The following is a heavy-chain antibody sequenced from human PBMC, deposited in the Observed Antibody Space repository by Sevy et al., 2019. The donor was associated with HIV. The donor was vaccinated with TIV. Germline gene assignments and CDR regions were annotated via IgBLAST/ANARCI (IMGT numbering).Heavy chain of an antibody. CDR1: GIIFTTSG. CDR2: ISCDGRNK. V-gene: IGHV3-30*18. D-gene: IGHD3-9*01. CDR3: AKDFTGYNGMDV. J-gene: IGHJ6*02. Sequence: GGSLRLSCAVSGIIFTTSGMHWVRQAPGKGLEWVAVISCDGRNKFYGNSVKGRFTISRDNSKNILYLQMNSLRVEDTAVYYCAKDFTGYNGMDVWGQGTMVTVSS.